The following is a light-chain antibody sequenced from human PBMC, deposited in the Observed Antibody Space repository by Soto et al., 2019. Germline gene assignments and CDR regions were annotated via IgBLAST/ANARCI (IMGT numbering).Light chain of an antibody. V-gene: IGKV3-15*01. CDR2: GAS. CDR3: QQYNKWPQT. CDR1: QSVTIN. Sequence: EIVLTQSPATLSVSPGDRATLSCKASQSVTINLAWYHQRPGQGPRLLIFGASTRATGIPARFSGSGSDTEFTLTISSLQPEDFGNYYCQQYNKWPQTFGPGTKVDIK. J-gene: IGKJ1*01.